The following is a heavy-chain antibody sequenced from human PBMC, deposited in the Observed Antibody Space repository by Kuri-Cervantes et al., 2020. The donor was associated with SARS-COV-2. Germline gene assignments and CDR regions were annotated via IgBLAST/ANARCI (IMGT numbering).Heavy chain of an antibody. J-gene: IGHJ3*02. CDR2: IIPIFGTA. CDR3: ARGVGSSWYVDDAFDI. V-gene: IGHV1-69*05. Sequence: SVKVSCKASGGTFSSYAISWVRQAPGQGLEWMGGIIPIFGTANYAQKFQGRVTIATDESTSTAYMELSSLGSEDTAVYYCARGVGSSWYVDDAFDIWGQGTMVTVSS. D-gene: IGHD6-13*01. CDR1: GGTFSSYA.